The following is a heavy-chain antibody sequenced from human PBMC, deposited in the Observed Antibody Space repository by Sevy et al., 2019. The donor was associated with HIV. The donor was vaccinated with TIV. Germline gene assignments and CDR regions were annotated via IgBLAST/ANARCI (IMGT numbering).Heavy chain of an antibody. D-gene: IGHD6-13*01. Sequence: GALRLSFAASGFIFSGYVMSWVRQAPGKGLEWVSTISGSGGSTYYADSVKGRFAISRDNSKNTLDLEMNSLRVEDTAVYYCAKDASSSWTGGTFQHWGQGTLVTVSS. CDR2: ISGSGGST. CDR3: AKDASSSWTGGTFQH. V-gene: IGHV3-23*01. J-gene: IGHJ1*01. CDR1: GFIFSGYV.